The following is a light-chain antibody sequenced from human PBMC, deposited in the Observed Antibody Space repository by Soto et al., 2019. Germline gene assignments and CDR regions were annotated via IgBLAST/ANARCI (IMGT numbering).Light chain of an antibody. Sequence: SVLTQPPSVSGAPGQRVTISCTGSSSNIGAGYDVHWYQQLPGTAPKLLIYRNNNRPSGVPGRFSGSKSGTSASLAITGLQAEDEADYYCQSFDTSLSGSVLFGGGTQLTVL. V-gene: IGLV1-40*01. CDR1: SSNIGAGYD. CDR2: RNN. J-gene: IGLJ3*02. CDR3: QSFDTSLSGSVL.